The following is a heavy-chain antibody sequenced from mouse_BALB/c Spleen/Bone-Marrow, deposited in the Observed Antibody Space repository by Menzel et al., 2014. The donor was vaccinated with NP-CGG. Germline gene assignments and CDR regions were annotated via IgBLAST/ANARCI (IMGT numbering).Heavy chain of an antibody. CDR1: GYAFSSYW. D-gene: IGHD2-4*01. V-gene: IGHV1-80*01. J-gene: IGHJ3*01. CDR3: ARLITTGGFAY. CDR2: IYPGDGDT. Sequence: VQVVESGAELVRPGSSVKISCKASGYAFSSYWMNWVKQRPGQGLEWIGQIYPGDGDTNYNGKFKGKATLTADKSSSTAYMQLSSLTSEDSAVYYRARLITTGGFAYWGQGTLVTVS.